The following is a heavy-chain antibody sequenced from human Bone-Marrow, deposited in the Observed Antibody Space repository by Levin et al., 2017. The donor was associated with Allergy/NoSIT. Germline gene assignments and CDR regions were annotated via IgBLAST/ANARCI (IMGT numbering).Heavy chain of an antibody. Sequence: GESLKISCAGSGFTVSSSYMSWVRQAPGKGLEWVSLIHSGGNTYYADSLKGRFAISTDSSKNTLYLQMNSVRPDDMAMYYCARGSQWLVRDFDYWGQGTLVTVSS. V-gene: IGHV3-66*01. J-gene: IGHJ4*02. CDR2: IHSGGNT. CDR3: ARGSQWLVRDFDY. D-gene: IGHD6-19*01. CDR1: GFTVSSSY.